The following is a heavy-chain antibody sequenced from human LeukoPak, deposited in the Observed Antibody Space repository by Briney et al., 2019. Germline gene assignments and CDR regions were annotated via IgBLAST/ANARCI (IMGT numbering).Heavy chain of an antibody. D-gene: IGHD6-13*01. Sequence: SETLSLTCTVSGGSIGSGGYYWGWIRQSPGKGLEWIGSMHYSGSTWYNPSLQSRVSISGDTSKNQVSLKLSSVTAADTAVYYCARGPLVYYYYGMDVWGQGTTVTVSS. CDR1: GGSIGSGGYY. CDR3: ARGPLVYYYYGMDV. J-gene: IGHJ6*02. V-gene: IGHV4-39*07. CDR2: MHYSGST.